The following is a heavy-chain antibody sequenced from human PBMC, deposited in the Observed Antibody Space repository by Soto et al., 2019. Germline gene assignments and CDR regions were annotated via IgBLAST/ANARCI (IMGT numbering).Heavy chain of an antibody. CDR3: ARGSSAQARLDDY. D-gene: IGHD4-17*01. CDR2: ISSVSTSM. V-gene: IGHV3-48*02. CDR1: GFSFSSHY. J-gene: IGHJ4*02. Sequence: EVQLVESGGDLVQPGGSLRLSCAASGFSFSSHYMNWVRQAPGKGLEWVSAISSVSTSMYYADSVKGRFTISRDNAKNSLYLQMNSLRDEDTAVYYCARGSSAQARLDDYWGQGTLVTVSS.